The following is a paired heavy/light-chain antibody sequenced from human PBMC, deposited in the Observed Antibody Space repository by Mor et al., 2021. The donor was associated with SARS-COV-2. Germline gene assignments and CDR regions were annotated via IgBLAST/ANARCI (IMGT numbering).Heavy chain of an antibody. CDR3: ARSDTYCGGDCPFSFDAFDI. Sequence: QVQLQESGPGLVKASETLSLTCTVSGGSITDYYWSWIRQFPGKGLEWIAHIDDSGKSIYNPSLKSRVTISIDTSKNQFSLSLTSVTAADTALYYCARSDTYCGGDCPFSFDAFDIWGQGTMVTASS. CDR2: IDDSGKS. V-gene: IGHV4-59*13. J-gene: IGHJ3*02. CDR1: GGSITDYY. D-gene: IGHD2-21*02.
Light chain of an antibody. CDR2: KAS. J-gene: IGKJ1*01. Sequence: DIQMTQSPSTLSASVGDRVTITCRASQSIGNWLVWYQQKPGKAPKVLIYKASTLINGVPSRFSGSGSGTEFTLTISSLQPDDFATYYCQQYNSYWTFGQGTKVEIK. CDR1: QSIGNW. CDR3: QQYNSYWT. V-gene: IGKV1-5*03.